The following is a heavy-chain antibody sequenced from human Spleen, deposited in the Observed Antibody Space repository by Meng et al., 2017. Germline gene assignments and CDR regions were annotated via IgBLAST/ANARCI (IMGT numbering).Heavy chain of an antibody. CDR1: GGSISIYY. D-gene: IGHD4-11*01. CDR2: INHSGST. J-gene: IGHJ4*02. Sequence: SETLSLTCTVSGGSISIYYWSWIRQPPGKGLEWIGEINHSGSTNYNPSLESRATISVDTSQNNLSLKLSSVTAADSAVYYCARGPTTMAHDFDYWGQGTLVTVSS. CDR3: ARGPTTMAHDFDY. V-gene: IGHV4-34*01.